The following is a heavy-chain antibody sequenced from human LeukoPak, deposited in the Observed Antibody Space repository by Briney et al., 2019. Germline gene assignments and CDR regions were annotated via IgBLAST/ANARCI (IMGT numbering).Heavy chain of an antibody. Sequence: GRSLRLSCAASGFTFDDYAMHWVRQAPGKGLEWVSGISWNSGSIGYADSVKGRFTISRDNAKNSLYLQMNSLRAEDTALYYCAKEKDYYDSSALGYWGQGTLVTVSS. CDR3: AKEKDYYDSSALGY. D-gene: IGHD3-22*01. CDR2: ISWNSGSI. CDR1: GFTFDDYA. J-gene: IGHJ4*02. V-gene: IGHV3-9*01.